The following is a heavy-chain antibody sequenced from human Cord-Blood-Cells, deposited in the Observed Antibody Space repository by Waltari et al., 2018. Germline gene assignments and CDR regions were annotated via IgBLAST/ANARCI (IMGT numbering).Heavy chain of an antibody. Sequence: EVQLVDSGGGLVQPGGSLRLSCAASGFTFSSYWMSWVRQAPGKGREWVANIEQDGREKYYVDSVKGRFTISRDNAKNSLYLQMNSLRAGDTAVYYCARDTWFGELFDYWGQGTLVTVSS. CDR3: ARDTWFGELFDY. J-gene: IGHJ4*02. V-gene: IGHV3-7*01. CDR2: IEQDGREK. D-gene: IGHD3-10*01. CDR1: GFTFSSYW.